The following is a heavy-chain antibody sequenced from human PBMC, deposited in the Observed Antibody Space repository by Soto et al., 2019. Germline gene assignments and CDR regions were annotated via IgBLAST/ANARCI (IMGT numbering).Heavy chain of an antibody. J-gene: IGHJ4*02. CDR1: GFTFSNAW. D-gene: IGHD2-2*01. Sequence: EVQLVESGGGLVKPGGSLRLSCAASGFTFSNAWMSWVRQAPGKGLEWVGRIKSKTDGGTTDYAAPVKGRFTISRDDSKNTLYLQMNSLKTEDTAVYYCTTDLNFRISAYCSSTSCYPSHWGQGTLVTVSS. CDR2: IKSKTDGGTT. V-gene: IGHV3-15*01. CDR3: TTDLNFRISAYCSSTSCYPSH.